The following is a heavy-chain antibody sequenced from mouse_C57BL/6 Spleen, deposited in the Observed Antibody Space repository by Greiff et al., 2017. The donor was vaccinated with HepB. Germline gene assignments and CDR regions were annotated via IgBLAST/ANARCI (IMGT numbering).Heavy chain of an antibody. V-gene: IGHV5-4*01. CDR2: ISDGGSYT. CDR1: GFTFSSYA. D-gene: IGHD4-1*01. Sequence: EVQGVESGGGLVKPGGSLKLSCAASGFTFSSYAMSWVRQTPEKRLEWVATISDGGSYTYYPDNVKGRFTISRDNAKNTLYLQMSHLKSEDTAMYYCARGTGKAWYFDVWGTGTTVTVSS. CDR3: ARGTGKAWYFDV. J-gene: IGHJ1*03.